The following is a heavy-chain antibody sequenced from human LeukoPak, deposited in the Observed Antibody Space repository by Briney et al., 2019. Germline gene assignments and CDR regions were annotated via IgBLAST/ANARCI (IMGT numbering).Heavy chain of an antibody. J-gene: IGHJ5*02. CDR1: GFSFSGYG. D-gene: IGHD3-22*01. V-gene: IGHV3-21*01. CDR3: ATRSGYYH. CDR2: ISSSSSYI. Sequence: GGSLRLSCAASGFSFSGYGMHWVRQAPGKGLEWVSSISSSSSYIYYADSVKGRFTISRDNAKNSLYLQMNSLRAEDTAVYYCATRSGYYHWGQETLVTVSS.